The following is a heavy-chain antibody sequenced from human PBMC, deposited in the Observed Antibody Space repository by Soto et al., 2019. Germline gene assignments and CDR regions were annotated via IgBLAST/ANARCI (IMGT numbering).Heavy chain of an antibody. CDR1: CYTFSSYG. J-gene: IGHJ6*02. Sequence: ASVKVSCKASCYTFSSYGISWVRQAPGQGLEWKGWISAYNGKKNYAQKITGKVTMTTDTSTSTAYMELRSLRSDDTAVYYCAREGLIAVAGTHYYYYYGMDVWGQGTTVTVSS. CDR2: ISAYNGKK. CDR3: AREGLIAVAGTHYYYYYGMDV. V-gene: IGHV1-18*01. D-gene: IGHD6-19*01.